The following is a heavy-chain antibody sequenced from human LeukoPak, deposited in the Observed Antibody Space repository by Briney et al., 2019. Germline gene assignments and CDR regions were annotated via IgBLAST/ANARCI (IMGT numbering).Heavy chain of an antibody. J-gene: IGHJ4*02. V-gene: IGHV1-18*01. CDR2: ISAYSGNT. Sequence: ASVKVSCKASGYTFTSYGISWVRQAPGQGLEWMGWISAYSGNTNYAQKLQGRVTMTTDTSTSTAYMELRSLRSEDTAVYYCARGELDPHGEGPSRTDYWGQGTLVTVSS. CDR3: ARGELDPHGEGPSRTDY. D-gene: IGHD3-10*01. CDR1: GYTFTSYG.